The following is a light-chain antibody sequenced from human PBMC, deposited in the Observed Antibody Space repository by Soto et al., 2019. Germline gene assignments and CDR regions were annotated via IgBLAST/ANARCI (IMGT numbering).Light chain of an antibody. J-gene: IGLJ1*01. V-gene: IGLV2-18*02. CDR1: SSDVGSYNR. CDR2: EVS. Sequence: QSALTQPPSVSGSPGQSVTISCTGTSSDVGSYNRVSWYQQPPGTAPKLMIYEVSNRPSGVPGRFSGSKSGNTASLTISGLQAEDEADYYCSSYTSSSTFVFGTGTKVT. CDR3: SSYTSSSTFV.